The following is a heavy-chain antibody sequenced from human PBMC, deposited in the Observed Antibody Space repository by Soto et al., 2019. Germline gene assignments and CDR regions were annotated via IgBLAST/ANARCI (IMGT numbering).Heavy chain of an antibody. CDR2: IIPIFGTA. CDR3: ARPRGYCSSTSCEKGRFDH. CDR1: GGTFSSYA. V-gene: IGHV1-69*13. J-gene: IGHJ4*02. Sequence: GASVKVSCKASGGTFSSYAISWVRQAPGQGLEWMGGIIPIFGTANYAQKFQGRVTITADESTSTAYMELSSLRSEDTAVYYCARPRGYCSSTSCEKGRFDHWGQGTLVTVSS. D-gene: IGHD2-2*01.